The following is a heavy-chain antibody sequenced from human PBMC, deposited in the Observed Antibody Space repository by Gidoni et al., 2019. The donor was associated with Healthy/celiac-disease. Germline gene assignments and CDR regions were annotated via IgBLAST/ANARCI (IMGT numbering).Heavy chain of an antibody. D-gene: IGHD2-2*02. V-gene: IGHV3-23*01. CDR2: ISGRCGST. J-gene: IGHJ5*02. CDR3: AKDPSLLGYQLLYEDNWFDP. CDR1: GFPFSSYA. Sequence: EVQLLESGGGLVQPGGSLRLSCAASGFPFSSYAMRWVRQAPGKGLEWVSAISGRCGSTYYADSVKGRFTISRDNSKNTLYLQMNSLRAEDTAVYYCAKDPSLLGYQLLYEDNWFDPWGQGTLVTVSS.